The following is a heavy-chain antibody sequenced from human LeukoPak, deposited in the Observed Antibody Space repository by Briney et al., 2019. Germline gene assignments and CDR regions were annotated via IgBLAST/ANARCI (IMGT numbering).Heavy chain of an antibody. Sequence: ASVKVSCTASGYTFTSYGISWVRQAPGQGLEWMGWINAGNGYTQYSQKFQGRVTITRDTSASTAYMELSSLRSEDTAVYYCARDSGEYYFDYWGQGTLVTVSS. J-gene: IGHJ4*02. CDR2: INAGNGYT. D-gene: IGHD2-15*01. V-gene: IGHV1-3*01. CDR3: ARDSGEYYFDY. CDR1: GYTFTSYG.